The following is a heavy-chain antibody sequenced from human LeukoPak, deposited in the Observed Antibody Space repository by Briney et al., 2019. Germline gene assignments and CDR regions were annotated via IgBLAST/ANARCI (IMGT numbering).Heavy chain of an antibody. Sequence: GGSLSLSCAASGFTFSGSAMHWVRQASGKGREWVGRIRSKANSYATAYAAPVKGRFTISRDDSKNTLYLQMHSLKTEDTAVYYCTTVGVVVPAGFDYWGQGTLVTVSS. J-gene: IGHJ4*02. CDR2: IRSKANSYAT. D-gene: IGHD2-2*01. V-gene: IGHV3-73*01. CDR3: TTVGVVVPAGFDY. CDR1: GFTFSGSA.